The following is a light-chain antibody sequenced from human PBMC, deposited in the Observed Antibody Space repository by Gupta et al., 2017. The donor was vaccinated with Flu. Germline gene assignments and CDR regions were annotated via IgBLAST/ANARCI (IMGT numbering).Light chain of an antibody. J-gene: IGKJ1*01. CDR1: QSLLKSIGYNY. CDR3: IQANRIPRT. Sequence: DLVMTQSPLSLPVTPGEPAYLSCRSSQSLLKSIGYNYLDWYLQKPGQAPQLLIYVGSNRASGVPDRFSGSGSGTDFTLKINRVEAEDVGVYYCIQANRIPRTFGQGTKVEIK. V-gene: IGKV2-28*01. CDR2: VGS.